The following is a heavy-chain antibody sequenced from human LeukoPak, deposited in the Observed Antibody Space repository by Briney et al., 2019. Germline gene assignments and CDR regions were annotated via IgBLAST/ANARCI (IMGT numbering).Heavy chain of an antibody. CDR2: INQDGSEK. J-gene: IGHJ4*02. Sequence: GGSLRLSCAASGFTFGSYWMSWVRQAPGKGLEWVANINQDGSEKYYVDSVKGRFTISRDDAKNSLYLQMNSLRAEDTAVYYCARVYGSGQGYWDQGTLVTVSS. V-gene: IGHV3-7*04. CDR3: ARVYGSGQGY. CDR1: GFTFGSYW. D-gene: IGHD3-10*01.